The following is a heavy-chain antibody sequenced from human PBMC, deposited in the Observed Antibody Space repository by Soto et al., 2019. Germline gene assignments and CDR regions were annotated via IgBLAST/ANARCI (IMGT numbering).Heavy chain of an antibody. CDR3: AVVAGTSGGPFDY. V-gene: IGHV1-69*13. CDR2: IIRIFGTA. J-gene: IGHJ4*02. D-gene: IGHD6-19*01. Sequence: SVKVSCKASGGTFSSYAINWVRQAPGQGLEWMGGIIRIFGTANYAQRFQGRVTITADESTSTAYMELSSLRSEDTAVYYCAVVAGTSGGPFDYWGQGTLVTVSS. CDR1: GGTFSSYA.